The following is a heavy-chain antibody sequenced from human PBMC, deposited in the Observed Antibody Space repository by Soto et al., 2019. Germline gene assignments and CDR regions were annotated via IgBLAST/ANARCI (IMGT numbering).Heavy chain of an antibody. V-gene: IGHV4-59*08. CDR1: GGSISSYY. Sequence: QVQLQESGPGLVKPSETLSLSCTVSGGSISSYYWSWIRQPPGKGMEWIGYVHHSWGSTYNPSLQRRVAISLDTSKSQFSLKLTSVTATDTAVYYCARQGFGALTGLVDVWGQGTTVTVSS. CDR2: VHHSWGS. CDR3: ARQGFGALTGLVDV. J-gene: IGHJ6*02. D-gene: IGHD3-10*01.